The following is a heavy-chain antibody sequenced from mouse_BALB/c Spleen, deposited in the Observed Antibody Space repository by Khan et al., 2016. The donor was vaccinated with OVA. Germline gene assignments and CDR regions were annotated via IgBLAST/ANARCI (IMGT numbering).Heavy chain of an antibody. CDR2: ISSGGSYT. J-gene: IGHJ2*01. CDR3: PRHRGYYGHNPYVDD. V-gene: IGHV5-6-4*01. CDR1: GFYFSSYS. D-gene: IGHD1-1*01. Sequence: EVELVESGGGLVRPGGSLKLSCAASGFYFSSYSMSWGRQTPEKRLEWVATISSGGSYTSYSDSVKGRYTIPRDNAKTTLYLHMSRLKSEDTAMCYCPRHRGYYGHNPYVDDWGQGTTLTVSS.